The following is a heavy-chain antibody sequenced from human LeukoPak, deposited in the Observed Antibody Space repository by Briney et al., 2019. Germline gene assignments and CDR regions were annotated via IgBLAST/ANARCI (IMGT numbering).Heavy chain of an antibody. CDR2: ISSSSSYI. CDR1: GFTFSSYD. D-gene: IGHD3-22*01. CDR3: ARPRDDRTRFDP. Sequence: GGALRLSCAASGFTFSSYDMTWVRQAPGKGLEWVSSISSSSSYIYYADSVKGRFTISRDNAKNSLYLQMNSLRDEDTAVYYCARPRDDRTRFDPWGQGTLVTVSS. V-gene: IGHV3-21*06. J-gene: IGHJ5*02.